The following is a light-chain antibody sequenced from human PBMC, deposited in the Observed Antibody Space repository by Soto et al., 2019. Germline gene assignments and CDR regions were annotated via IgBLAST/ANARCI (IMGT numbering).Light chain of an antibody. J-gene: IGKJ1*01. CDR3: QHYNSYSEA. CDR2: DAS. CDR1: QDISNY. Sequence: DIKMSKSPSSVSAPVADRVTIPCQASQDISNYLNWYQQKPGKAPKLLIYDASNLETGVPSRFSGSGSGTEFTLTISSLQPDDFATYYCQHYNSYSEAFGQGTKVDIK. V-gene: IGKV1-33*01.